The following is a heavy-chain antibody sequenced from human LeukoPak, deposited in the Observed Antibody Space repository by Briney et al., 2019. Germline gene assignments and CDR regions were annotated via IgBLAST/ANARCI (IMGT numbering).Heavy chain of an antibody. J-gene: IGHJ5*02. V-gene: IGHV4-59*08. D-gene: IGHD5-18*01. Sequence: PSETLPLTCTVSGGSISSYYWSWIRQPPGKGLEWIGYIYYSGSTNYNPSLKSRVTISVDTSKNQFSLKLSSVTAADTAVYYCARHEEQLWAWFDPWGQGTLVTVSS. CDR1: GGSISSYY. CDR3: ARHEEQLWAWFDP. CDR2: IYYSGST.